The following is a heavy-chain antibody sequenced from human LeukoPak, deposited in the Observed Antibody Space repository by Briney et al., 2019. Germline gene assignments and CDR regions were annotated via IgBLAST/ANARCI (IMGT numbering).Heavy chain of an antibody. J-gene: IGHJ4*02. Sequence: GGSLRLSCAASGFTFSSYAMRWVRQAPGKGLEWVSGISGSGFSTYYADSVKGRFTISRDNSKNTVYLQMNNLKAEDTAVYYCAKAQELGNYEFFLFDYWGQGTLVTVSS. CDR3: AKAQELGNYEFFLFDY. CDR1: GFTFSSYA. CDR2: ISGSGFST. D-gene: IGHD7-27*01. V-gene: IGHV3-23*01.